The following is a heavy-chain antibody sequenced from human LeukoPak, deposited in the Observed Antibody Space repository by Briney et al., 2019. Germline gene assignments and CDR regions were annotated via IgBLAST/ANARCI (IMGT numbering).Heavy chain of an antibody. Sequence: GGSLRLSCAASGITVSTNYLSWVRQAPGKGLEWVSVLYSRGNTKYADSVRGRFTISRDSLKNTLYLQMNGLRAEDTAVYYCARPGSASGYWVHWGQGTLVTVSS. V-gene: IGHV3-53*01. CDR3: ARPGSASGYWVH. CDR1: GITVSTNY. CDR2: LYSRGNT. J-gene: IGHJ4*02. D-gene: IGHD3-3*01.